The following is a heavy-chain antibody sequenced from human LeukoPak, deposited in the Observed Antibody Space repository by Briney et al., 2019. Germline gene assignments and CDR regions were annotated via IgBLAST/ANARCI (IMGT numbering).Heavy chain of an antibody. D-gene: IGHD2-2*01. V-gene: IGHV3-30*03. J-gene: IGHJ5*02. CDR3: ARDYASVPAAIWGNWFDP. CDR2: ISYDGSNK. Sequence: PGGSLRLSCAASGFTFSSYGMHWVRQAPGKGLEWVAIISYDGSNKYYADSVKGRFTISRDNSKNTLYLQMNSLRAEDTAVYYCARDYASVPAAIWGNWFDPWGQGTLVTVSS. CDR1: GFTFSSYG.